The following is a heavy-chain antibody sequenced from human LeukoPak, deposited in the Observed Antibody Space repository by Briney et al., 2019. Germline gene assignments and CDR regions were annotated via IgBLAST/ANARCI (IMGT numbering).Heavy chain of an antibody. CDR3: ARVFGSYYYYYMDV. CDR1: GDSISSGSYS. CDR2: IHSSGST. D-gene: IGHD1-14*01. V-gene: IGHV4-39*07. J-gene: IGHJ6*03. Sequence: SETLSLTCPVSGDSISSGSYSWGWIRQPPGKGLEWIGSIHSSGSTYYNPSLKSQVTISVDTPKNQFSLKLSSVTAADTAVYYCARVFGSYYYYYMDVWGKGTTVTVSS.